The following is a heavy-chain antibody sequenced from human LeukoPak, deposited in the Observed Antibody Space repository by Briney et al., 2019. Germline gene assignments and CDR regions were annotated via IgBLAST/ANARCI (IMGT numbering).Heavy chain of an antibody. D-gene: IGHD5-18*01. CDR2: ISYDGSNK. J-gene: IGHJ4*02. CDR3: AKGANTAMVTSYFDY. Sequence: GGSLRLSCAASGFTFRSYGMHWVRQAPGKGLEWVAIISYDGSNKYYADSVKGRFTISRDNSKNTLYLQMNSLRAEDTAVFYCAKGANTAMVTSYFDYWGQGTLVTVSS. V-gene: IGHV3-30*18. CDR1: GFTFRSYG.